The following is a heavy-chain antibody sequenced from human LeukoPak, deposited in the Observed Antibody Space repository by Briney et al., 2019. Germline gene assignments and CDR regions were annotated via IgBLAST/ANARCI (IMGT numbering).Heavy chain of an antibody. CDR2: INHSGST. Sequence: SETLSLTCAVYGGSFSGYYWSWIRQPPGKGLEWIGEINHSGSTNYNPSLKSRVTISVDTSKNQFSLKLSSVTAADTAVYYCARGAGVYAIVDYWGQGTLVTVSS. J-gene: IGHJ4*02. D-gene: IGHD2-8*01. CDR3: ARGAGVYAIVDY. CDR1: GGSFSGYY. V-gene: IGHV4-34*01.